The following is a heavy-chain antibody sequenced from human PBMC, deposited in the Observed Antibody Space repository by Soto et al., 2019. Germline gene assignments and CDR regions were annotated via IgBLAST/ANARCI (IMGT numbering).Heavy chain of an antibody. CDR1: GYTFTSYD. D-gene: IGHD2-8*01. J-gene: IGHJ6*02. CDR3: ATGSVRMDV. Sequence: QVHLVQSGAEVKKPGASVKVSCKASGYTFTSYDINWVRQATGQGLEWMGWMNPNSGNTGFAQKFRGRLTMTRSTSISTAYMELSSLRSEDMAVYYCATGSVRMDVWGQGTTVTVSS. CDR2: MNPNSGNT. V-gene: IGHV1-8*01.